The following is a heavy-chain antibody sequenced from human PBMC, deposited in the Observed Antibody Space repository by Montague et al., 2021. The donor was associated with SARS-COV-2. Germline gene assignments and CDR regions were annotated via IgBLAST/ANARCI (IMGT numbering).Heavy chain of an antibody. CDR2: ISYSGRT. D-gene: IGHD3-10*01. Sequence: SETLSLTCTVSGGSVSSSPYYWGWIRQPPGRGLEWVGSISYSGRTYLSPSLKSLLTISVDSSENQFSLRLSSVTAAGTAVYYCASSYYYGSGTCVYNYYMDVWGKGTTVTASS. J-gene: IGHJ6*03. CDR1: GGSVSSSPYY. V-gene: IGHV4-39*01. CDR3: ASSYYYGSGTCVYNYYMDV.